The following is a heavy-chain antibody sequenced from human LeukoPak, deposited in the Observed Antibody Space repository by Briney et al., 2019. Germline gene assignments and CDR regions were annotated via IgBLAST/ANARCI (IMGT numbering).Heavy chain of an antibody. CDR1: GFTFSSYS. Sequence: HPGGSLRLSCAASGFTFSSYSMNWVRQAPGKGLEWVSHIGRGITYADSVEGRFTISRDNAKNSVYLQMNSLRAEDTAVYYCARDAPAGEKPEYFFDYWGQGTLVTVSS. V-gene: IGHV3-48*04. CDR3: ARDAPAGEKPEYFFDY. J-gene: IGHJ4*02. CDR2: IGRGI.